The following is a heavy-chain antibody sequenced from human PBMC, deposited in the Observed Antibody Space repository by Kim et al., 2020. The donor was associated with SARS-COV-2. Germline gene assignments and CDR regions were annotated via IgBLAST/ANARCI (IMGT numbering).Heavy chain of an antibody. CDR2: K. CDR3: AKDGSGSYFDY. D-gene: IGHD1-26*01. Sequence: KYYAGSVKGRFTISRDNSKNTLYLQMTSLRAEDTAVYYCAKDGSGSYFDYWGQGTLVTVSS. V-gene: IGHV3-30*02. J-gene: IGHJ4*02.